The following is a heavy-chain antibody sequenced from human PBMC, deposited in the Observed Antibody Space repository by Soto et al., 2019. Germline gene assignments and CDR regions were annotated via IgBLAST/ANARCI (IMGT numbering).Heavy chain of an antibody. Sequence: GGSLRLSCAASGFTFSRNYMSWVRQAPGKGLEWVSVIYSGGSTYYADSVKGRFTISRDNSKNTLYLQMNSLRAEDTAVYYCARGIGAELTYYDFWSGYTPLNYMDVWGKGTTVTVPS. J-gene: IGHJ6*03. CDR1: GFTFSRNY. CDR3: ARGIGAELTYYDFWSGYTPLNYMDV. V-gene: IGHV3-66*01. D-gene: IGHD3-3*01. CDR2: IYSGGST.